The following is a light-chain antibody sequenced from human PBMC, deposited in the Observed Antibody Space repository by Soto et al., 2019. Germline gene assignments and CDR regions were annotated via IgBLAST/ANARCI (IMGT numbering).Light chain of an antibody. CDR1: QSIRSL. Sequence: EIVLTQSPATLSLSPGERATLSCRASQSIRSLLAWYQQKPGQAPRLLIYDASNRATGIPARFSGSGSGTDFTLTISSLEPEDFAVYYCQQRSNWPLLTFGGGTKLAIK. CDR3: QQRSNWPLLT. J-gene: IGKJ4*01. V-gene: IGKV3-11*01. CDR2: DAS.